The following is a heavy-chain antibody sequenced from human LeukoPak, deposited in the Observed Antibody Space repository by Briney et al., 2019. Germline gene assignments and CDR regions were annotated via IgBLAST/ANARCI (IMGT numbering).Heavy chain of an antibody. V-gene: IGHV3-66*01. J-gene: IGHJ3*02. Sequence: PGGSLRLSCEASGFTVSSNYMSWVRQAPGKGLEWVSVIYSGGSTYYADSVKGRFTISRDNAKNSLYLQMNSLGAEDTAVYYCAREMFEDDAFDIWGQGTMVTVSS. CDR2: IYSGGST. CDR3: AREMFEDDAFDI. D-gene: IGHD3-10*02. CDR1: GFTVSSNY.